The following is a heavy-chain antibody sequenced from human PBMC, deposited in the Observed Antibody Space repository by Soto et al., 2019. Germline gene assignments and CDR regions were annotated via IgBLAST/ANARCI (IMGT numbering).Heavy chain of an antibody. D-gene: IGHD3-22*01. CDR2: IKEDGSEQ. CDR3: TTDSYSTMIVVRFDY. Sequence: GGSLRLSCAASGFTFSSYWMTWVRQAPGKGLEWVAKIKEDGSEQNYVDSVKGRFTISRDNAKSSLYLQMNSLRVEDTGIYYYTTDSYSTMIVVRFDYWGHGTLVTVSS. CDR1: GFTFSSYW. V-gene: IGHV3-7*03. J-gene: IGHJ4*01.